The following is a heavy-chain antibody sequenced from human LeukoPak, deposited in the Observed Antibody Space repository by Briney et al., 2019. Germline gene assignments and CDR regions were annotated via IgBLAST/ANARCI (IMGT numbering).Heavy chain of an antibody. D-gene: IGHD1-26*01. Sequence: GSSVKVSCKASGGTFSSYAISWVRQAPGQGLEWMGGIIPIFGTANYAQKFQGRVTITADESTSTAYMELSSLRSEDTAVYYCARGTKYYLGATSYYYYMDVWGKGTTVTVSS. J-gene: IGHJ6*03. CDR3: ARGTKYYLGATSYYYYMDV. CDR1: GGTFSSYA. CDR2: IIPIFGTA. V-gene: IGHV1-69*01.